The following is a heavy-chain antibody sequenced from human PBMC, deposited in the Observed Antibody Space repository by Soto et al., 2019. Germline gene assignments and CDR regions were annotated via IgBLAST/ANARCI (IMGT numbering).Heavy chain of an antibody. CDR1: GFTFSSSW. D-gene: IGHD1-26*01. V-gene: IGHV3-74*01. CDR3: ISVGPSFDH. Sequence: PGGSLRLSCAASGFTFSSSWMYWVRQGPGKGLVWVSRISSDGRSTSYADSVKGRFTISRDNAKNTLYLQMNSLRAEDTAVYYCISVGPSFDHWGQGTLVTVSS. J-gene: IGHJ4*02. CDR2: ISSDGRST.